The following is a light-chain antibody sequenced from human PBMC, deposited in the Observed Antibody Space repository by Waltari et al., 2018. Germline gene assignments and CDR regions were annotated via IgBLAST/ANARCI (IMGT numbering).Light chain of an antibody. V-gene: IGLV1-44*01. CDR1: NSNDGITL. CDR2: SNN. Sequence: SVLTQSPSASGAPGQRVNISCSGSNSNDGITLVTWYQQFPGTAPKVLIYSNNQRPSGVPERFAGSKSGTSASLAISGLQPDDEAHYFCAVWDGSLNGWVFGGGTELTVL. J-gene: IGLJ3*02. CDR3: AVWDGSLNGWV.